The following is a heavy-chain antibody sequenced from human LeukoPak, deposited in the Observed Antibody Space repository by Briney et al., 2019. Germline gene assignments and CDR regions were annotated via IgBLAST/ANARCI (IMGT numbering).Heavy chain of an antibody. CDR1: GYTFTGYY. J-gene: IGHJ6*03. V-gene: IGHV1-2*02. Sequence: GASVKVSCKASGYTFTGYYMHWVRQAPGQGLEWMGWINPNSGGTNYAQKFQGRVTMTRDTSISTAYMELSRLRSDDTAVYYCARKSNYYDSSGYYEDYYYYMDVWGKGTTVTVSS. CDR2: INPNSGGT. D-gene: IGHD3-22*01. CDR3: ARKSNYYDSSGYYEDYYYYMDV.